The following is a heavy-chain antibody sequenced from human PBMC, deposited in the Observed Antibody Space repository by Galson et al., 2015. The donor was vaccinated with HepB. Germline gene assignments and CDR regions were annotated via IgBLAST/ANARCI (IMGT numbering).Heavy chain of an antibody. V-gene: IGHV3-74*01. J-gene: IGHJ4*02. CDR3: TRDLRGLTTVD. CDR1: GFTFSGSW. CDR2: IDNDGSTT. Sequence: LRLSCAASGFTFSGSWMHWVRQVPGKGLVWVSRIDNDGSTTSYADSVRGRFTISRDNAKNTLYLQMNSLRAEDTAVYYCTRDLRGLTTVDWGQGTLVTVSS. D-gene: IGHD4-11*01.